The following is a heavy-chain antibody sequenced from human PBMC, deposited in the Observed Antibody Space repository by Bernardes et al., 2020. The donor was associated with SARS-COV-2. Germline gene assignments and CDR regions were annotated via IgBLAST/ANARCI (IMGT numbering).Heavy chain of an antibody. Sequence: GGSLRLSCAASAFPFSSYAMAWVRQAPGKGLEWISGIGSDGSTHYADSVKGRFTISRDNSKNTLYLQMNSLRSDDTAIFFCVRCTVGSKEGCDYWGQGTLVTVSS. CDR3: VRCTVGSKEGCDY. J-gene: IGHJ4*02. V-gene: IGHV3-23*01. D-gene: IGHD1-26*01. CDR2: IGSDGST. CDR1: AFPFSSYA.